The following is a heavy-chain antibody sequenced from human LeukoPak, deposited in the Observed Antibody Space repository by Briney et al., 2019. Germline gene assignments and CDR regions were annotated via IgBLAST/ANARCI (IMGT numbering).Heavy chain of an antibody. CDR3: ARVYKDSGGAFDI. V-gene: IGHV4-59*01. J-gene: IGHJ3*02. CDR2: IYYSGST. D-gene: IGHD1-1*01. CDR1: GGSISSYY. Sequence: LSETLSLTCTVSGGSISSYYWSWIRQPPGKGLEWIGYIYYSGSTNYNPPLKSRVTISVDTSKNQFSLKLSSVTAADTAVYYCARVYKDSGGAFDIWGQGTMVTVSS.